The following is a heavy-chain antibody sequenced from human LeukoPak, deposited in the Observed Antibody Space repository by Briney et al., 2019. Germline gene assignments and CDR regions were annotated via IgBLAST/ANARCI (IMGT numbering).Heavy chain of an antibody. CDR3: ARDHHRRLYDSQARDTFDI. CDR2: ISSSSSTI. CDR1: GFTCSSYS. J-gene: IGHJ3*02. D-gene: IGHD3-22*01. V-gene: IGHV3-48*01. Sequence: PGGSLRLSCEASGFTCSSYSMNWVRQAPGKGLEWVSYISSSSSTIYYADSVKGRFTISRDNAKNSLYLQMNSLRAEDTAVYYCARDHHRRLYDSQARDTFDIWGQGTMVTVSS.